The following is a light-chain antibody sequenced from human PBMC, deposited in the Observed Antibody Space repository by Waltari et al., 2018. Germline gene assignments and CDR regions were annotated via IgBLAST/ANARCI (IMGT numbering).Light chain of an antibody. Sequence: QSALTQPPSVSGAPGQRITISCTGSGSTIGAGYDVHWYQQFPGTAPKLLLYGNNNRPSGVPDRFFGSKTGTSASLAITGLQADDEADYYCQSYDRSLSVVFGGGTKLTVL. CDR1: GSTIGAGYD. CDR3: QSYDRSLSVV. J-gene: IGLJ2*01. CDR2: GNN. V-gene: IGLV1-40*01.